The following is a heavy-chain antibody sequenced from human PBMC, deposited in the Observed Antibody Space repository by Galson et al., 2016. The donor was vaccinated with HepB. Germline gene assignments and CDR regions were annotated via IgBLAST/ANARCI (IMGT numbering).Heavy chain of an antibody. CDR2: VSVSDGRT. CDR3: ARDWNDYSRTDCFDY. Sequence: SVKVSCKASSYTFASYGISWVRQAPGQGLEWLGWVSVSDGRTNYAQKYQDRVTMTTDTSTTTAYMELKSLRSEDTAVYYCARDWNDYSRTDCFDYWGRGTLVTVSS. CDR1: SYTFASYG. J-gene: IGHJ4*02. V-gene: IGHV1-18*01. D-gene: IGHD4/OR15-4a*01.